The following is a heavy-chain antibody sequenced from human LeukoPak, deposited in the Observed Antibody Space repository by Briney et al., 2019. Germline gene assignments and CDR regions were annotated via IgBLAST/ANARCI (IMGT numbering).Heavy chain of an antibody. CDR1: GFPFTLYN. CDR2: ITSGSSYT. D-gene: IGHD6-19*01. V-gene: IGHV3-21*06. J-gene: IGHJ2*01. Sequence: PGGSLRLSCAASGFPFTLYNMNWVRQAPRKGLEWVSSITSGSSYTYYSDSVKGRFTTSRDNAGNSLYLQMNSLAAEDTAVYYCARDRGIAVSGAYLWYFDLWGRGTLVTVSS. CDR3: ARDRGIAVSGAYLWYFDL.